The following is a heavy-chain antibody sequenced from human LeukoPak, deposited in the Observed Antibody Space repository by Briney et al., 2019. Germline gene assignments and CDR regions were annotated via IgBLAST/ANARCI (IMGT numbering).Heavy chain of an antibody. CDR1: GGSISSSSCY. J-gene: IGHJ4*02. V-gene: IGHV4-39*01. CDR2: IYYSGST. D-gene: IGHD3-10*01. Sequence: SETLSLTCTVSGGSISSSSCYWGWIRQPPGKGLEWIGSIYYSGSTYYNPSLKSRVTISVDTSKNQFSLKLSSVTAADTAVYYCASFNYYGSGSYYEFDYWGQGTLVTVSS. CDR3: ASFNYYGSGSYYEFDY.